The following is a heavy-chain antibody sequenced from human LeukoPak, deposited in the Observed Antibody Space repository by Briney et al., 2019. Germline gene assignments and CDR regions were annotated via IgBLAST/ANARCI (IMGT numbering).Heavy chain of an antibody. Sequence: GGSLRLSCAASGFTFDDYAMHWVRQTPGKGLEWVSGISWNSGSIGYADSVKGRFTISRDNAKNSLYLQMNSLRAEDTALYYCAKSFYYDSSGYFDYWGQGTLVTVSS. D-gene: IGHD3-22*01. CDR2: ISWNSGSI. CDR3: AKSFYYDSSGYFDY. J-gene: IGHJ4*02. V-gene: IGHV3-9*01. CDR1: GFTFDDYA.